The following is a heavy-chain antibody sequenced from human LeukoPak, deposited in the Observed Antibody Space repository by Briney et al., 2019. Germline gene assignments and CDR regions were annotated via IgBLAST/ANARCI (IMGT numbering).Heavy chain of an antibody. V-gene: IGHV4-34*01. D-gene: IGHD5-12*01. J-gene: IGHJ4*02. CDR1: GGSFSCYY. CDR2: INHSGST. Sequence: SETLSLTCAVYGGSFSCYYWSWIRQPPGKGLEWIGEINHSGSTDYNPSLKSRVTISVDTSKNQFSLKLSSVTAADMAVYYRARRDTVGYYFDYWGQGTLVTVSS. CDR3: ARRDTVGYYFDY.